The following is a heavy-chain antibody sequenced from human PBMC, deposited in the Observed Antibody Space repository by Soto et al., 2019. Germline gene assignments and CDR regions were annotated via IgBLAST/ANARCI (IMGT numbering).Heavy chain of an antibody. J-gene: IGHJ4*02. D-gene: IGHD6-19*01. CDR3: ASYSSGWYAY. Sequence: SETLSLTCTVSGGSISSSSYYWGWIRRPPGKGLEWIGSIYYSGSTYYNPSLKSRVTISVDTSKNQFSLKLSSVTAADTAVYYCASYSSGWYAYWGQGTLVTVSS. V-gene: IGHV4-39*01. CDR2: IYYSGST. CDR1: GGSISSSSYY.